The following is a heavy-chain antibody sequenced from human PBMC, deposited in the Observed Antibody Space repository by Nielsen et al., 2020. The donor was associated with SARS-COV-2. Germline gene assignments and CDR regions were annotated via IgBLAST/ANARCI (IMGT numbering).Heavy chain of an antibody. CDR1: GFIFSSYA. V-gene: IGHV3-23*01. CDR3: AKDATVRKALHYYGMDV. D-gene: IGHD4-11*01. Sequence: GESLKISCAASGFIFSSYAMSWVRQAPGKGLEWVSAISGSGGSTYYADPVKGRFTITRDNSKNTLYLQMNSLRAEDTAVYYCAKDATVRKALHYYGMDVWGQGTTVTVSS. J-gene: IGHJ6*02. CDR2: ISGSGGST.